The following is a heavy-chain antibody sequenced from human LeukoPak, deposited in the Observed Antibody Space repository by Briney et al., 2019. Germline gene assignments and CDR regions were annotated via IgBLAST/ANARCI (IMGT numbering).Heavy chain of an antibody. V-gene: IGHV1-2*02. D-gene: IGHD1-26*01. Sequence: AASVNVSCKASRYTFTGYYMHWVRQAPGQGLEWMGWINPNSGDTNYAQKFKGRVTMTRDTSISTAYMALSRLRSDDRAVYSCASLWDIDYWGQGTLVTVSS. J-gene: IGHJ4*01. CDR3: ASLWDIDY. CDR2: INPNSGDT. CDR1: RYTFTGYY.